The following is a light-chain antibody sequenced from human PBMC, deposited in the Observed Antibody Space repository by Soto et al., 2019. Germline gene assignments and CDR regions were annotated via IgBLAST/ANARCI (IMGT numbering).Light chain of an antibody. CDR2: LNSDGSH. CDR3: QTWGTGSVV. J-gene: IGLJ2*01. Sequence: QPVLTQSPSASASLGASVKLTCTLSSGHSSYAIAWHQQQPEKGPRYLMKLNSDGSHSKGDGNPDRFSGSSSGAERYLTISSLQSEDEADYYCQTWGTGSVVFGGGTKLTVL. V-gene: IGLV4-69*01. CDR1: SGHSSYA.